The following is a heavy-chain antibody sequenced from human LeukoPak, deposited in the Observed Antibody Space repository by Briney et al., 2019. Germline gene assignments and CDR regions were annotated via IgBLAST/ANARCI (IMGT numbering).Heavy chain of an antibody. V-gene: IGHV1-46*02. CDR3: ARDARILRSFVNDAFDI. D-gene: IGHD3-9*01. CDR1: GYTFNSSY. CDR2: INPSDDST. Sequence: ASVKVSCKASGYTFNSSYMHWVRQAPGQGLEWMGIINPSDDSTRYAQKFQGRVTMTTDRSTSTAYMEMRSLRSDDTAAYYCARDARILRSFVNDAFDIWGQGTMVTVSS. J-gene: IGHJ3*02.